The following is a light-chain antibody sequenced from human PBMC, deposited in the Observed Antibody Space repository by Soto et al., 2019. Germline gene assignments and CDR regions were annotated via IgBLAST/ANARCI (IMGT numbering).Light chain of an antibody. Sequence: QSVLTQPPSVSGAPGQRVTISCTGSSSNIGAGYDVHWYQQLPGTAPKLLIYGNSNRPSGVPDPFSGSKSGTSASLAITGLQAEDEADYYCQSYDSSLSVVVFGGGTKVTVL. CDR3: QSYDSSLSVVV. J-gene: IGLJ2*01. CDR2: GNS. CDR1: SSNIGAGYD. V-gene: IGLV1-40*01.